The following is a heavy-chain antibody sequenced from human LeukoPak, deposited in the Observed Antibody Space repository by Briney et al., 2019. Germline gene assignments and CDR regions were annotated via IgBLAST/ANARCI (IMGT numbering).Heavy chain of an antibody. J-gene: IGHJ5*02. CDR1: GDSVSSNSAA. D-gene: IGHD6-19*01. V-gene: IGHV6-1*01. CDR3: ARGYSSGWYNWFDP. CDR2: TYYRSKWYN. Sequence: SQTLSLTCAISGDSVSSNSAAWNWIRQSPSRGLEWLGRTYYRSKWYNDYAVSVKSRVTINPDTSKNQFSLQLNSVTPEDTAVYSCARGYSSGWYNWFDPWGQGTLVTVSS.